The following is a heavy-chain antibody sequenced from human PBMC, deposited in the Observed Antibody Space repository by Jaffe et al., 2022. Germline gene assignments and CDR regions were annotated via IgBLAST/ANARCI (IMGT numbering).Heavy chain of an antibody. Sequence: QVQLQESGPGLVKPSQTLSLTCTVSGGSISSGSYYWSWIRQPAGKGLEWIGRIYTSGSTNYNPSLKSRVTISVDTSKNQFSLKLSSVTAADTAVYYCARGPQRTGLLRPYYYYYMDVWGKGTTVTVSS. CDR3: ARGPQRTGLLRPYYYYYMDV. CDR1: GGSISSGSYY. J-gene: IGHJ6*03. D-gene: IGHD2-15*01. CDR2: IYTSGST. V-gene: IGHV4-61*02.